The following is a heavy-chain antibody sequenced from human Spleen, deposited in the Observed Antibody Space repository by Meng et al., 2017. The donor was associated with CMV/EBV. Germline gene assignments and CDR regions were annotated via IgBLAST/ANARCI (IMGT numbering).Heavy chain of an antibody. J-gene: IGHJ4*02. D-gene: IGHD4-11*01. V-gene: IGHV3-66*04. CDR3: TRQYSNYDY. CDR2: MYSGGST. Sequence: GGSLRLSCAASGFSVTDNYMGWARQAPGKGPEWVSVMYSGGSTYYADSVKGRFTISRDNSKNTLYLQMNSLRAQDTAVYYCTRQYSNYDYWGQGTLVTVSS. CDR1: GFSVTDNY.